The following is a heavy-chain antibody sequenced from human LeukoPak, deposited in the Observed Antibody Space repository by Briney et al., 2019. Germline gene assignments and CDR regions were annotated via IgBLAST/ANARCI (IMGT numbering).Heavy chain of an antibody. CDR1: GYTFTSYG. J-gene: IGHJ6*03. CDR2: ISAYNGNA. V-gene: IGHV1-18*01. CDR3: ARDPHIVGALSYYYYYYMDV. Sequence: GASVKVSCKASGYTFTSYGISWVRQAPGQGLEWMGWISAYNGNANYAQKLQGRVTMTTDTSTSTAYMELRSLRSDNTAVYYCARDPHIVGALSYYYYYYMDVWGKGTTVTVSS. D-gene: IGHD1-26*01.